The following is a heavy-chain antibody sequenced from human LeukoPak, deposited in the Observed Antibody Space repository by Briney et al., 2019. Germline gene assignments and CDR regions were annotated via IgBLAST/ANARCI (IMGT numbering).Heavy chain of an antibody. CDR2: IRSKAYGGTT. V-gene: IGHV3-49*04. Sequence: GGSLRLSCTASGFTFGDYAMSWVRQAPGKGLEWVGFIRSKAYGGTTEYAASVKGRFTISRDDSKSIAYLQMNSLKTEDTAVYYCTRVPERITMIVVVHNWFDPWGQGTLVTVSS. CDR3: TRVPERITMIVVVHNWFDP. J-gene: IGHJ5*02. D-gene: IGHD3-22*01. CDR1: GFTFGDYA.